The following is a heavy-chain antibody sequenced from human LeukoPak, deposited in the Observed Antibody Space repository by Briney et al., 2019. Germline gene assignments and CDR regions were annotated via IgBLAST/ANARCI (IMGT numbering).Heavy chain of an antibody. CDR3: ARGHSSVVTGIPYYFDY. J-gene: IGHJ4*02. CDR2: IYHSGST. V-gene: IGHV4-38-2*02. D-gene: IGHD2-21*02. CDR1: GYSISSGYY. Sequence: SETLSLTCTVSGYSISSGYYWGWIRQPPGKGLEWIGSIYHSGSTNYNPSLKSRVTISVDTSKNQFSLKLSSVTVADTAVYYCARGHSSVVTGIPYYFDYWGQGALVTVSS.